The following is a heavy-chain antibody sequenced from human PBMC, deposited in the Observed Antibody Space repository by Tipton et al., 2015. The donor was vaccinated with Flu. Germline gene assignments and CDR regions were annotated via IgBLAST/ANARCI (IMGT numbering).Heavy chain of an antibody. V-gene: IGHV4-34*01. J-gene: IGHJ6*03. Sequence: TLSLTCAVYGGSFSGYYWSWIRQPPGKGLEWIGEINHSGSTNYNPSLKSRVTISVDTSKNQFSLRLSSVTAADTAVYYCARRRGSSFKGHYYYYMDVWGKGTTVTVSS. CDR3: ARRRGSSFKGHYYYYMDV. CDR1: GGSFSGYY. CDR2: INHSGST. D-gene: IGHD6-13*01.